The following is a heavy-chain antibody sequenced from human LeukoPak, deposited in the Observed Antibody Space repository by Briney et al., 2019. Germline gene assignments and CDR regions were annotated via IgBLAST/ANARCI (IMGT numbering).Heavy chain of an antibody. CDR3: ARGSDGIIDY. V-gene: IGHV3-48*01. J-gene: IGHJ4*02. D-gene: IGHD1-14*01. CDR1: GFTFSSYS. CDR2: ISGSSRAI. Sequence: GGSLRLSCAASGFTFSSYSMNWVRQAPGKGLEWISYISGSSRAIYYADSVKGRFTISRDNAKNSLYLQMNNLRAGDTAVYYCARGSDGIIDYWGQGTLVTVSS.